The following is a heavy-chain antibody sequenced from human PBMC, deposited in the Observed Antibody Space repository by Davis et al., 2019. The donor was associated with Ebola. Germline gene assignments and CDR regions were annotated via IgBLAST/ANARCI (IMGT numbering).Heavy chain of an antibody. CDR3: ARDINRMGTFDY. Sequence: GGSLRLSCAASGFTFSTFGLHWVRQAPGKGLEWVAVIFNDGRTTYYADSVKDRFTISRDNAKNSLYLQMNSLRAKDTAVYYCARDINRMGTFDYWGQEPWSPSPQ. CDR1: GFTFSTFG. CDR2: IFNDGRTT. V-gene: IGHV3-33*08. D-gene: IGHD1-1*01. J-gene: IGHJ4*01.